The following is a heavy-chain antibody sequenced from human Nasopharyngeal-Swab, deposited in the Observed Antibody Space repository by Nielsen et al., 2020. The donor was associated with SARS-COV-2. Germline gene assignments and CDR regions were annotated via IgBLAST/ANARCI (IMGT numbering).Heavy chain of an antibody. CDR1: GVSITSQY. CDR3: AKEGATGWFDP. J-gene: IGHJ5*02. V-gene: IGHV4-59*11. CDR2: ISHNSGT. Sequence: GSLRLSCTVSGVSITSQYWSWIRQPPGKGLEWIGYISHNSGTSYNPSLKSRVTMFMDTSKNQFSLRLRFVTAADTAVYYCAKEGATGWFDPWGQGTLVTVSS.